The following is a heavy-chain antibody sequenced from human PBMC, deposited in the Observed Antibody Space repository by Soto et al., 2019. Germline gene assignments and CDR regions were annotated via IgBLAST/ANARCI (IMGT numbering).Heavy chain of an antibody. CDR3: AVSAARPHYYFYGMDV. D-gene: IGHD6-6*01. V-gene: IGHV5-51*01. Sequence: PGESLKISCNGSGYSFTNYCIGLVLQMPGKGLGWMGIIYPGDSDTRYSPSFQGQVTISVDKSIRTAYLQWSSLKASDTAMYFCAVSAARPHYYFYGMDVWGQGTTVTVSS. CDR2: IYPGDSDT. J-gene: IGHJ6*02. CDR1: GYSFTNYC.